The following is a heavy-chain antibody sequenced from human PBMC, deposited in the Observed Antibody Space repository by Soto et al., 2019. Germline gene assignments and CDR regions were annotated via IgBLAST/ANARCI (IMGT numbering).Heavy chain of an antibody. J-gene: IGHJ6*03. CDR3: ARTTGDSYDPSYYYYYYMDV. V-gene: IGHV4-39*01. CDR2: IYYSGST. Sequence: SETLSLTCTVSGGSISSSSYYWGWIRQPPGKGLEWIGSIYYSGSTYYNPSLKSRVTISVDTSKNQFSLKLSSVTAADTAVYYCARTTGDSYDPSYYYYYYMDVWGKGTTVTVSS. CDR1: GGSISSSSYY. D-gene: IGHD7-27*01.